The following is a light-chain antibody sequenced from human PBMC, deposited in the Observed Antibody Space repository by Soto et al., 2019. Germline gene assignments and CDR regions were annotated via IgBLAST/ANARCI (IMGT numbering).Light chain of an antibody. CDR2: DAS. V-gene: IGKV3-20*01. CDR3: HQYAVSPLT. Sequence: EIVLTQSPGTLSLSPGESATLSCRASQSVGRNYLAWFQHKPDQAPRLLIYDASNRATGVPDRFSGSGSWPDFTLSVTRLEPEDFAVYYCHQYAVSPLTFGGGTTVEIK. CDR1: QSVGRNY. J-gene: IGKJ4*01.